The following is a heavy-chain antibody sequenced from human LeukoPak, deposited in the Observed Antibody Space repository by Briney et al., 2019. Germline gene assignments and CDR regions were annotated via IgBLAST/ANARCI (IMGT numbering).Heavy chain of an antibody. CDR3: ARVSYYFLTGYYYYMDV. D-gene: IGHD3-9*01. J-gene: IGHJ6*03. Sequence: PSETLSLTCTVSGGSISSYYWSWIRQPAGKGLEWIARIYTSGSTNYNPSLKSRVTMSVDTSKNQFSLKLSSVTAADTAVYYCARVSYYFLTGYYYYMDVWGKGTTVTVSS. CDR2: IYTSGST. V-gene: IGHV4-4*07. CDR1: GGSISSYY.